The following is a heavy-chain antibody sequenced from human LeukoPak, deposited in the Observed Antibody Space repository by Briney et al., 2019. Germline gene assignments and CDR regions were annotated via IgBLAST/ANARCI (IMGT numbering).Heavy chain of an antibody. CDR1: GFTFSSYW. D-gene: IGHD3-22*01. V-gene: IGHV3-7*01. CDR3: ARGYYDSSGYYYVSAFDY. Sequence: PGGSLRLSCAASGFTFSSYWMSWVRQAPGKGLEWVANIKNDGSENYYVDSVKGRFTISRDNAKNSLYLQMNSLRAEDTAVYYCARGYYDSSGYYYVSAFDYWGQGTLVTVSS. CDR2: IKNDGSEN. J-gene: IGHJ4*02.